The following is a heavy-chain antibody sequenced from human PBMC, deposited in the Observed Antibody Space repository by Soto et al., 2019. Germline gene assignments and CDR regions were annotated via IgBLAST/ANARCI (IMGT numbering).Heavy chain of an antibody. Sequence: GGSLRLSCAASGFILSSSDMTWVRQAPGKGLEYVSSINYNGVYSFYAEAAKGRFVIYRDNAKNSLFLQMNSLTAEDTAVYFCARKSNSDMSGYDYFDYWGQGTLVTVSS. D-gene: IGHD3-22*01. J-gene: IGHJ4*02. CDR2: INYNGVYS. V-gene: IGHV3-21*06. CDR1: GFILSSSD. CDR3: ARKSNSDMSGYDYFDY.